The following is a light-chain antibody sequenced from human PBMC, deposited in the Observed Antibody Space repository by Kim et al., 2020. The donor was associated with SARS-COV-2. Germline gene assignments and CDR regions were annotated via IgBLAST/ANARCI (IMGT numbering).Light chain of an antibody. CDR1: SLRSYY. CDR3: NSRDSSGNHHVV. Sequence: SSELTQDPAVSVALGQTVRITCQGDSLRSYYASWYQQKPGQAPVLVIYGKNNRPSGIPDRFSGSSSGNTASLTITGAQAEDEADYYCNSRDSSGNHHVVLGGGTQLTVL. J-gene: IGLJ2*01. CDR2: GKN. V-gene: IGLV3-19*01.